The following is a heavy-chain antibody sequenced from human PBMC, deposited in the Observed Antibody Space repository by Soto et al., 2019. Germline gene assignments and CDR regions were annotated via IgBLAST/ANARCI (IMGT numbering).Heavy chain of an antibody. D-gene: IGHD3-3*01. J-gene: IGHJ4*02. V-gene: IGHV3-9*01. CDR1: GFTQDDYA. CDR2: ITWNSGSI. CDR3: TKEFRYDFWTNYYYY. Sequence: PGGSLRLSCAASGFTQDDYAMHWVRQAPGKGLEWVSGITWNSGSIDYAISVKGRFTISRDSAKNSLYLQMTSLRPEDTAFYYCTKEFRYDFWTNYYYYWGQGALVTVSS.